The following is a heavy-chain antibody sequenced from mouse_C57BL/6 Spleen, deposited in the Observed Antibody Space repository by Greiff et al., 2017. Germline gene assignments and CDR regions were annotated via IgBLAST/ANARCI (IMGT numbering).Heavy chain of an antibody. D-gene: IGHD2-1*01. CDR1: GYTFTDYN. CDR3: ARGGNDGQRYFDV. Sequence: EVKLVESGPELVKPGASVKIPCKASGYTFTDYNMDWVKQSHGKSLEWIGDINPNNGGTIYNQKFKGKATLTVDKSSSTAYMELRSLTSEDTAVYDCARGGNDGQRYFDVWGTGTTVTVSS. J-gene: IGHJ1*03. CDR2: INPNNGGT. V-gene: IGHV1-18*01.